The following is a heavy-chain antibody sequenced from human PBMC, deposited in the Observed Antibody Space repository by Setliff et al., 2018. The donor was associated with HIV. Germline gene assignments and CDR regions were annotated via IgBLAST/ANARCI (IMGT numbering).Heavy chain of an antibody. V-gene: IGHV1-8*01. CDR2: MNPNTGVS. CDR1: GHTFSNSD. Sequence: ASVKVSCKASGHTFSNSDIHWVRRATGQGLEWMGWMNPNTGVSGYALKFQARVTMTRDTSISTAYMELSSLTSEDTAVYYWARGKGVGGVVITGGLDVWGKGTTVTVSS. CDR3: ARGKGVGGVVITGGLDV. D-gene: IGHD3-10*01. J-gene: IGHJ6*04.